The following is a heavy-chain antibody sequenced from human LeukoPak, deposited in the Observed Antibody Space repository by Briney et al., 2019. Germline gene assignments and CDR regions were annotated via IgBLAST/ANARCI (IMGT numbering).Heavy chain of an antibody. CDR3: ARGRTYSFDY. CDR2: ISSDGNNK. D-gene: IGHD2-15*01. J-gene: IGHJ4*02. CDR1: GFTFSSYA. V-gene: IGHV3-30-3*01. Sequence: GGSLRLSCAASGFTFSSYAMMWVRQAPGKGLEWVAVISSDGNNKYYADSVKGRFTISRDNSKKTLYLHMNSLRAEDTSVYYCARGRTYSFDYWGQGTLVTVSS.